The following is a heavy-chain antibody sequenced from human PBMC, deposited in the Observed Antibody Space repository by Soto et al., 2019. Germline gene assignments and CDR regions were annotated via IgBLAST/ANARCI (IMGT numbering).Heavy chain of an antibody. V-gene: IGHV3-33*01. CDR3: ARGLRSVLDY. CDR1: GFMFSNLG. Sequence: QVQLVESGGGVVQPGGSLRLYCVASGFMFSNLGMHWVRQAPGKGLEWVAVISSDEKIKQYADSVRVRFDISRDNSKNTVSLQMTSLRAEDTAIYYFARGLRSVLDYWGQGTLVTVSS. CDR2: ISSDEKIK. J-gene: IGHJ4*02. D-gene: IGHD6-6*01.